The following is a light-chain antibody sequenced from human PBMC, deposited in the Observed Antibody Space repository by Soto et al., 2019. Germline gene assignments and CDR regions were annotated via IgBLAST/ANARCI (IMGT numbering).Light chain of an antibody. V-gene: IGKV3-20*01. Sequence: EIVLTQSPGTLSLSPGERATLSCRASQSVSSSFLAWYQQKPGQAPRLLIYGASSRATGIPDRFRGSASGTDFTLTITRLEPEDFAVHFCQQYGIPPFTFGPGTTVDMK. CDR1: QSVSSSF. CDR2: GAS. J-gene: IGKJ3*01. CDR3: QQYGIPPFT.